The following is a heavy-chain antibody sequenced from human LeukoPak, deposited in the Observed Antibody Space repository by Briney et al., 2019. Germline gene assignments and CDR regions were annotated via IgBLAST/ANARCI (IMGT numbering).Heavy chain of an antibody. J-gene: IGHJ4*02. Sequence: SETLSLTCTVSGGSISSGSYYWRWIRQTAGKGLEWIGRIYTSGSTNYNPSLKSRVTISVDPSKNHSSLKLSSVTAADTAVYYCASSPCSGGSCYYFDYWGQGTLVTVSS. CDR2: IYTSGST. V-gene: IGHV4-61*02. CDR3: ASSPCSGGSCYYFDY. CDR1: GGSISSGSYY. D-gene: IGHD2-15*01.